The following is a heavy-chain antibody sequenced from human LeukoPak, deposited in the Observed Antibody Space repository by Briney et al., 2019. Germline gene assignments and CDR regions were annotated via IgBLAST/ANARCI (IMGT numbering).Heavy chain of an antibody. CDR1: GFIFSNYA. CDR2: ISNSGEST. CDR3: AKDLRPYNSGADDY. J-gene: IGHJ4*02. V-gene: IGHV3-23*01. D-gene: IGHD5-18*01. Sequence: GGSLRLSCAASGFIFSNYAMSWVRQAPGKGLEWVSTISNSGESTYYADSVKARFTISRDNSKSTLYVQMNSLRAEDTAVYCCAKDLRPYNSGADDYWGQGTLVTVSS.